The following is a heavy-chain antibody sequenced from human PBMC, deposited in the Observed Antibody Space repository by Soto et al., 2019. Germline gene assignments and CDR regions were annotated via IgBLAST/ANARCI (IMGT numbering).Heavy chain of an antibody. D-gene: IGHD6-13*01. CDR3: AKDKEEQQLGSGMDV. V-gene: IGHV3-43*01. J-gene: IGHJ6*02. CDR1: GFTFDDYT. CDR2: ISWDGGST. Sequence: PGGSLRLSCAASGFTFDDYTMHWVRQAPGKGLEWVSLISWDGGSTYYADSVKGRFTISRDNSKNSLYLQMNSLRTEDTALYYCAKDKEEQQLGSGMDVWGQGTTVTV.